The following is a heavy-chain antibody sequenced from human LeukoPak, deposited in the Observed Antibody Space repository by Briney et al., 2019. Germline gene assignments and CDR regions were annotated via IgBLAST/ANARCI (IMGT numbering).Heavy chain of an antibody. CDR2: IYPSGST. CDR1: GGSISGYH. CDR3: ARVVTNWFDP. J-gene: IGHJ5*02. V-gene: IGHV4-4*08. D-gene: IGHD2-21*02. Sequence: SETLSLTCTVSGGSISGYHWTWIRQPPGKGLEWIGYIYPSGSTDYNPSLKSRVTISVDTSRNQFSLNLSSVTATDTAVYYCARVVTNWFDPWGQGTLVTVSS.